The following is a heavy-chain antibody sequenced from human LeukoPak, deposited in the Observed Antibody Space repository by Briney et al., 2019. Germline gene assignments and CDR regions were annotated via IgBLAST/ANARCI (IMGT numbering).Heavy chain of an antibody. V-gene: IGHV1-2*02. J-gene: IGHJ5*02. Sequence: ASVKVSCKASGYTFTGYHMHWVRQAPGQGLEWMGWINPNNGGTKYAQKFQGRVTMTRDTSISTAYMELSRLRSDDTAVYYCAKGPGRNDSSGYYYGWFDPWGQGTLVTVSS. CDR2: INPNNGGT. CDR3: AKGPGRNDSSGYYYGWFDP. CDR1: GYTFTGYH. D-gene: IGHD3-22*01.